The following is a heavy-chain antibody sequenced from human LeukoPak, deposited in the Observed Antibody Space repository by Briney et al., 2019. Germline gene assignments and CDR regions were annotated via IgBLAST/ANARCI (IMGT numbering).Heavy chain of an antibody. D-gene: IGHD6-13*01. Sequence: SETLSLTCAVYGGSFSGYYWSWIRQPPGKGLEWIGEINHSGSTNYNPSLKSRVTISVDTSKNQFSLKLSSVTAADTAVYYCASQQLVRSSWFDPWGQGTLVTVSS. J-gene: IGHJ5*02. CDR2: INHSGST. CDR3: ASQQLVRSSWFDP. V-gene: IGHV4-34*01. CDR1: GGSFSGYY.